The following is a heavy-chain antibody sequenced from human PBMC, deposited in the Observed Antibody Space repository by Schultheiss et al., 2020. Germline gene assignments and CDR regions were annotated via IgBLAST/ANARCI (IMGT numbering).Heavy chain of an antibody. CDR3: ASLHQYYYDSSGYYDFDY. CDR2: ISSSSSTI. CDR1: GFTFSSYS. D-gene: IGHD3-22*01. J-gene: IGHJ4*02. V-gene: IGHV3-48*01. Sequence: GGSLRLSCAASGFTFSSYSMNWVRQAPGKGLEWVSYISSSSSTIYYADSVKGRFTISRDNAKNSLYLQMNSLRAEDTAVYYCASLHQYYYDSSGYYDFDYWGQGTLVNVSS.